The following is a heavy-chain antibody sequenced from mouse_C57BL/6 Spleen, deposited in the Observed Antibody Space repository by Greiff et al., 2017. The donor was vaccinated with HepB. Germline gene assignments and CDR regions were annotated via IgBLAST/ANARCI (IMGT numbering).Heavy chain of an antibody. Sequence: VQLQQSGPELVKPGASVKISCKASGYTFTDYYMNWVKQSHGKSLEWIGDINPNNGGTSYNQKFKGKATLTVDKSSSTAYMELRSLTSEDSAVYYCAPYGNYFYAMDYWGQGTSVTVSS. J-gene: IGHJ4*01. CDR3: APYGNYFYAMDY. CDR1: GYTFTDYY. CDR2: INPNNGGT. V-gene: IGHV1-26*01. D-gene: IGHD2-1*01.